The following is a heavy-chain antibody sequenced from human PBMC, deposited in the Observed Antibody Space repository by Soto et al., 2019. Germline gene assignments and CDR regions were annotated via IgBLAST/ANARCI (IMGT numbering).Heavy chain of an antibody. CDR1: GFTFSSYS. CDR3: ARGNYGDYARTYFDY. CDR2: ISSSSSTI. J-gene: IGHJ4*02. V-gene: IGHV3-48*01. D-gene: IGHD4-17*01. Sequence: PGGSLRLSCAASGFTFSSYSMNWVRQAPGKGLEWVSYISSSSSTIYYADSVKGRFTISRDNAKNSLYLQMNSLRAEDTAVYYCARGNYGDYARTYFDYWGQGTLVPSPQ.